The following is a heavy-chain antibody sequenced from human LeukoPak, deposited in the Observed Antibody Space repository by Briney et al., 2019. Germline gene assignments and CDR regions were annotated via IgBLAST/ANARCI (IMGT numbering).Heavy chain of an antibody. CDR1: GPIVSTNY. CDR2: LYVNENR. V-gene: IGHV3-53*01. Sequence: GGSLRLSCAVSGPIVSTNYMSWVRQAPGKGLEWISILYVNENRYYADSVKGRFTISRDNSKNTLYLQMNSLRAEDTAVYYCATQNYYDSSGYFKPPDYWGQGTLVTVSS. J-gene: IGHJ4*02. D-gene: IGHD3-22*01. CDR3: ATQNYYDSSGYFKPPDY.